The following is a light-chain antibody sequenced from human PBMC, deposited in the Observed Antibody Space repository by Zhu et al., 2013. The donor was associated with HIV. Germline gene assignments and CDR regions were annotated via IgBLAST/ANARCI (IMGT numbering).Light chain of an antibody. Sequence: DIQMTQSPSTLSASVGDRVTITCRASQVINTYLAWYQHEPGKAPNLLIYDASSLESGVPSRFSGSGSGTDFTLTISSLQPEDFATYYCQQANSFPFTFGPGTKVDIK. CDR3: QQANSFPFT. V-gene: IGKV1-12*02. CDR1: QVINTY. J-gene: IGKJ3*01. CDR2: DAS.